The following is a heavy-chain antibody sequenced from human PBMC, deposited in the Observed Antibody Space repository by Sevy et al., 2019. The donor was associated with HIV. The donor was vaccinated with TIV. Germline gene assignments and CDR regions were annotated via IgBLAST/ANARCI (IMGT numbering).Heavy chain of an antibody. CDR1: GFTFTYAW. D-gene: IGHD2-8*01. Sequence: GGSLRLSCAASGFTFTYAWMSWVRQAPGKGLEWIGRIKAKADGGTTDYAAPVKGRFTISREDSKNRQYLQINSLKTKDTAVYYCNTDPNFVLLVTNGMDVWGQGTTVTVSS. J-gene: IGHJ6*02. CDR2: IKAKADGGTT. V-gene: IGHV3-15*01. CDR3: NTDPNFVLLVTNGMDV.